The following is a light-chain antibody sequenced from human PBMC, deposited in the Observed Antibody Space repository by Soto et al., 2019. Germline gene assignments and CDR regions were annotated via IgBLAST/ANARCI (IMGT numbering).Light chain of an antibody. CDR3: QQYNSYWT. Sequence: DIQMTQSPSTLSASVGDTVTITCRPSQSISSWLAWYQQKPGKAPKLLIYDASSLESGVPSRFSGSGSGTEFTLTISSLQPDDFATYYGQQYNSYWTFGQGTKVDIK. J-gene: IGKJ1*01. V-gene: IGKV1-5*01. CDR2: DAS. CDR1: QSISSW.